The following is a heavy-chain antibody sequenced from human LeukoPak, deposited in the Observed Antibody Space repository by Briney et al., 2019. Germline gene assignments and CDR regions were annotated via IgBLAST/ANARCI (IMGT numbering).Heavy chain of an antibody. Sequence: ASVKVSCKASGSTFTSYGISWVRQAPGQGLEWMGWISSYNGNTNYAQKLQGRVTMTTDTSTSTAYMELRSLRSDDTAVYYCARPRYCSSTSCLALFDYWGQGTLVTVSS. V-gene: IGHV1-18*01. D-gene: IGHD2-2*01. CDR1: GSTFTSYG. CDR2: ISSYNGNT. J-gene: IGHJ4*02. CDR3: ARPRYCSSTSCLALFDY.